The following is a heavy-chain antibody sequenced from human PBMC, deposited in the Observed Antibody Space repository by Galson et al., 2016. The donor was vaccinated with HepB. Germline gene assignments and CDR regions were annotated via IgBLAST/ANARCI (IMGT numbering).Heavy chain of an antibody. D-gene: IGHD3-16*01. CDR3: TRRTGGSPDY. J-gene: IGHJ4*02. CDR2: LSDGGERT. CDR1: GFTFSSYV. V-gene: IGHV3-23*01. Sequence: SLRLSCAASGFTFSSYVMTWVRQAPGKGLEWVAALSDGGERTDYADSVKGRFIISRDNSKITVYLQMNSLRVEDTAVYYCTRRTGGSPDYWGQGTLVTVSS.